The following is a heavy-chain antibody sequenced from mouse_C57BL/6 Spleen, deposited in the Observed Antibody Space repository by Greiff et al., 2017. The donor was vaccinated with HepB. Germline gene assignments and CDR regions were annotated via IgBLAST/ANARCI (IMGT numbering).Heavy chain of an antibody. V-gene: IGHV14-4*01. CDR2: IDPENGDT. CDR3: TTSVLRLDY. J-gene: IGHJ2*01. Sequence: EVQLQQSGAELVRPGASVKLSCTASGFNIKDDYMHWVKQRPEQGLEWIGWIDPENGDTEYASKFQGKATITADTSSNTAYLQLSSLTSEDTAVYYCTTSVLRLDYWGQGTTLTVSS. CDR1: GFNIKDDY. D-gene: IGHD1-2*01.